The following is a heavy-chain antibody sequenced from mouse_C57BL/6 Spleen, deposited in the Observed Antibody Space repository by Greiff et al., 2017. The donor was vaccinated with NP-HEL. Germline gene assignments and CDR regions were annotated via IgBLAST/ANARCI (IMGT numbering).Heavy chain of an antibody. CDR1: GYTFTDYE. D-gene: IGHD2-5*01. J-gene: IGHJ2*01. Sequence: VQLPQSGAELVRPGASVTLSCKASGYTFTDYEMHWVKQTPVHGLEWIGAIDPETGGPAYNQKFKGKAILTADKSSSTDYMELRSLTSEDSAVDYCTRNRAYYSNADYWGQGTTLTVSS. V-gene: IGHV1-15*01. CDR2: IDPETGGP. CDR3: TRNRAYYSNADY.